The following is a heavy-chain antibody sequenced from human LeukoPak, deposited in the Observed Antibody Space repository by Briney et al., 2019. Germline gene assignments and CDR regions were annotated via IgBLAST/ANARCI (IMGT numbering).Heavy chain of an antibody. J-gene: IGHJ3*02. CDR1: EYTFTGYQ. CDR3: AREHRRYCSSTSCYHDSFDI. Sequence: ASVKVSCKTSEYTFTGYQIHWVRQAPGQGLEWMGWINPNSGDTNHAQNFQGRVTMTRDTSISTAYMELNRLRSDDTAVYYCAREHRRYCSSTSCYHDSFDIWGQGTMVTASS. CDR2: INPNSGDT. D-gene: IGHD2-2*01. V-gene: IGHV1-2*02.